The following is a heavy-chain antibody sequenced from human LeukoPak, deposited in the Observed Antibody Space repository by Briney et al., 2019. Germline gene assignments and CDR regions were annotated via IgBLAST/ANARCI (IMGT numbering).Heavy chain of an antibody. J-gene: IGHJ4*02. CDR1: GFTFRTYG. D-gene: IGHD3-22*01. V-gene: IGHV3-33*01. CDR3: ARGTRYDSSGYYSQDLDY. Sequence: GRSLRLSCAASGFTFRTYGMHWVRQAPGKGLEWAAVIWYDGSNKYCADSVKGRFTISRDNSKNTLYLQMNSLRAEDTAVYYCARGTRYDSSGYYSQDLDYWGQGTLVTVSS. CDR2: IWYDGSNK.